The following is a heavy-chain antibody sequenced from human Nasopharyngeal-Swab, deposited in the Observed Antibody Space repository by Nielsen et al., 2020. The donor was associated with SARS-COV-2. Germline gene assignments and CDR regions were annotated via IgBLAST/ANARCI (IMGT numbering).Heavy chain of an antibody. CDR3: ARSWGGGYSFSFDY. CDR2: IKQDGSEK. D-gene: IGHD2-15*01. V-gene: IGHV3-7*01. Sequence: GESLKISCAASGFTFSSYWMSWVRQAPGKGLEWVANIKQDGSEKYYVDSVKGRFTISRDNAKNTLYLQMNGLRAEDTAVYYCARSWGGGYSFSFDYWGQGTLVTVSS. CDR1: GFTFSSYW. J-gene: IGHJ4*02.